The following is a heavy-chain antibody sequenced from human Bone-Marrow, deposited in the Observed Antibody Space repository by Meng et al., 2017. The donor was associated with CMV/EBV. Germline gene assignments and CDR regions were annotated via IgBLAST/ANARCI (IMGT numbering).Heavy chain of an antibody. CDR3: APGFRSWSGSYSS. V-gene: IGHV4-34*02. Sequence: QVPLRPWWPGLLKPSGTRSFNLGGCGASFSGYWSWVRQPPGKGLEWIGEITHSGSTNYNVSLKSRVTISIDTSKNQFSLKLSSVTATDTAVYYCAPGFRSWSGSYSSWGQGTLVTVSS. J-gene: IGHJ4*02. CDR1: GASFSGY. CDR2: ITHSGST. D-gene: IGHD1-26*01.